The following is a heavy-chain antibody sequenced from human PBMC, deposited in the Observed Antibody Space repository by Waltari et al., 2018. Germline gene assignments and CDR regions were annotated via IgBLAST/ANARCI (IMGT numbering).Heavy chain of an antibody. Sequence: QVQLVQSGAEVKKSGSSVKVSCKASGGTFSSYAISWVRQAPGQGLEWMGGIIPIFGTANYAQKFQGRVTITADESTSTAYMELSSLRSEDTAVYYCASGYCSGGSCYSWYYYMDVWGKGTTVTVSS. J-gene: IGHJ6*03. CDR2: IIPIFGTA. V-gene: IGHV1-69*12. D-gene: IGHD2-15*01. CDR3: ASGYCSGGSCYSWYYYMDV. CDR1: GGTFSSYA.